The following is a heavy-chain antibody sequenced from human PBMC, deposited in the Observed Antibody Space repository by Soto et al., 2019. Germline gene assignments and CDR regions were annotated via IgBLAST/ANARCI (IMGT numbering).Heavy chain of an antibody. Sequence: QVQLVQSGAEVKKPGASVKVSCKASGYTFTSYDINWGRQATGQGLEWMGWMNPNSGNTGYAQKFQGRVTMTRNTSLSTAYMELRSLRSADTAVYYCASGCRGGSCYDWFDPWGQGTLVTVSS. CDR2: MNPNSGNT. CDR3: ASGCRGGSCYDWFDP. CDR1: GYTFTSYD. J-gene: IGHJ5*02. D-gene: IGHD2-15*01. V-gene: IGHV1-8*01.